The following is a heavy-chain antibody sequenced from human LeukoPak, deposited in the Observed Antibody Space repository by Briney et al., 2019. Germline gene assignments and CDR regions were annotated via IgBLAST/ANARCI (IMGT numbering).Heavy chain of an antibody. CDR2: IIPIFGTA. CDR1: GGTFSSYA. V-gene: IGHV1-69*13. Sequence: SVKVSCKASGGTFSSYAISWVRQAPGQGLEWMGGIIPIFGTANYAQKFQGRVTITADESTSTAYMELSSLRSEDTAVYYCARSYYDILGAFDNRGQGTLVTVSS. J-gene: IGHJ4*02. D-gene: IGHD3-9*01. CDR3: ARSYYDILGAFDN.